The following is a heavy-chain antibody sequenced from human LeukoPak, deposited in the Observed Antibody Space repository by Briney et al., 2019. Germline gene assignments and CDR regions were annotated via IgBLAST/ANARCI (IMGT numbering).Heavy chain of an antibody. CDR1: GFTFSNSW. J-gene: IGHJ4*02. CDR2: MNQDGSQK. V-gene: IGHV3-7*01. Sequence: GGSLRLSCAASGFTFSNSWMNWVRQAPGKGLEWVANMNQDGSQKDYLDSVKGRFTISRDNSKNTMFLQMNSLRAEDTAVYYCASQDGYNLRETYYLDYWGQGTLATVSS. D-gene: IGHD5-24*01. CDR3: ASQDGYNLRETYYLDY.